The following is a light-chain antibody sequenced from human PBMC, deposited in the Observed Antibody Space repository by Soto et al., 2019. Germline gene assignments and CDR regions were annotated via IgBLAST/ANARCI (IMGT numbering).Light chain of an antibody. CDR3: QQYGSSPPYT. Sequence: DIQLTQSPSFLSASVGDRVTITCRASQGISSYLAWYQQKPGKAPKLLIYAASTLQSGVPSRFSGSGSGTEFTLTISSLQPEDFGVYYCQQYGSSPPYTFGLGTKLDIK. J-gene: IGKJ2*01. CDR2: AAS. V-gene: IGKV1-9*01. CDR1: QGISSY.